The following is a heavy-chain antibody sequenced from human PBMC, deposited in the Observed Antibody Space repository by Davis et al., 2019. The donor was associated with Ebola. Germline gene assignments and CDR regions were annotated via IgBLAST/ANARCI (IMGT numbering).Heavy chain of an antibody. D-gene: IGHD3-3*01. CDR2: ISGYTGET. V-gene: IGHV1-18*01. J-gene: IGHJ6*02. CDR3: ARGADDFWSGGTYRYYDLDV. Sequence: AASVKVSCKASGYTFTSCGISWVRQAPGQGLEWMGWISGYTGETNYAQKFQDRVTMTTDTSTSTAYMEVSSLRSEDTAVYYCARGADDFWSGGTYRYYDLDVWGLGTMVTVSS. CDR1: GYTFTSCG.